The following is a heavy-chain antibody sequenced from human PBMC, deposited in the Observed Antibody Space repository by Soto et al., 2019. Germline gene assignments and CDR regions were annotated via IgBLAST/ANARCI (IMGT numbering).Heavy chain of an antibody. CDR3: GREGQRLVLWIARPGRNDRFWLDP. J-gene: IGHJ5*02. CDR1: GGSFSGYY. Sequence: SETLSLTCAVYGGSFSGYYWSWIRQPPGKGLEWIGEINHSGSTNYNPSLKSRVTISVDTSKNQFSLKLSSVTAADTAVYYCGREGQRLVLWIARPGRNDRFWLDPWGKGTLVTVSS. V-gene: IGHV4-34*01. CDR2: INHSGST. D-gene: IGHD6-13*01.